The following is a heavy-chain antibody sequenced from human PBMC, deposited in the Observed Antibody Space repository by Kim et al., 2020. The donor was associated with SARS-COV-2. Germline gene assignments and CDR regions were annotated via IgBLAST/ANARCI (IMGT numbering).Heavy chain of an antibody. CDR3: AGDFFSGWSYDY. CDR2: INRDGSNI. J-gene: IGHJ4*02. CDR1: GFIFSDHW. D-gene: IGHD6-19*01. Sequence: GGSLRLSCAGSGFIFSDHWMHWVRQAPGKGLEWVSRINRDGSNIAYADSVKGRFTISRDNAKSTVYIHLTSLRVEDTAVYFCAGDFFSGWSYDYWSQGSLVTVSS. V-gene: IGHV3-74*01.